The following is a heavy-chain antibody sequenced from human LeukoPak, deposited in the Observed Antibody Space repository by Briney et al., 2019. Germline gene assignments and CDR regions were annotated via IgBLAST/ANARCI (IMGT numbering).Heavy chain of an antibody. CDR2: IYTSGST. V-gene: IGHV4-4*07. Sequence: SETLSLTCSVSGGSISNYYWSWIRQSAGKGLEWIGRIYTSGSTNYNPSLNSRVTISVDTSKNQFSLKLSAVTAADTAVYYCARGESFAFDIWGQGTMVTVSS. CDR3: ARGESFAFDI. J-gene: IGHJ3*02. CDR1: GGSISNYY.